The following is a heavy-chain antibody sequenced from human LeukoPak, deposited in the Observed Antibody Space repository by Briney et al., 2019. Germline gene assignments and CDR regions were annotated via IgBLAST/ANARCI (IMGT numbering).Heavy chain of an antibody. Sequence: GGSLRLSCAASGNYWMHWVRQAPGKGLAWVSRINSDGSWTSYADSVKGRFTISKDNAKNTVYLQMNNLRAEDTAVYYCVSFYETYWGRGTLVTVSS. CDR2: INSDGSWT. D-gene: IGHD2-2*01. CDR3: VSFYETY. V-gene: IGHV3-74*01. CDR1: GNYW. J-gene: IGHJ4*02.